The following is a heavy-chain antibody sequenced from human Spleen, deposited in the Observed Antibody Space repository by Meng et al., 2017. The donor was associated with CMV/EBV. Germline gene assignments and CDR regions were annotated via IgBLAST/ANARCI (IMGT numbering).Heavy chain of an antibody. D-gene: IGHD4-17*01. Sequence: KASGYNFDIYGITWVRQAPGQGLEWVVWVGAENCDTNYGQKFQGRVTVPADTFTNTAYMEMRSLRSDDSPMYYCARAGAAVTTNFDFWGQGTLVTVSS. V-gene: IGHV1-18*01. CDR2: VGAENCDT. J-gene: IGHJ4*02. CDR3: ARAGAAVTTNFDF. CDR1: GYNFDIYG.